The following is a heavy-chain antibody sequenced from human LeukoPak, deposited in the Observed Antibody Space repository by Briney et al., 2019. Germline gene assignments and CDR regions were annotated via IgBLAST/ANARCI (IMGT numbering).Heavy chain of an antibody. CDR3: ARALAGDQPPFDY. Sequence: ASVKVSCKASGYTFTSYAMNWVRHAPGQRLEWMGWINTGNGNTKYSQEFQGRVTITRDTSASTAYMQLSSLRSEDMAVYYCARALAGDQPPFDYWGQGTLVTVSS. V-gene: IGHV1-3*03. D-gene: IGHD4-17*01. CDR1: GYTFTSYA. CDR2: INTGNGNT. J-gene: IGHJ4*02.